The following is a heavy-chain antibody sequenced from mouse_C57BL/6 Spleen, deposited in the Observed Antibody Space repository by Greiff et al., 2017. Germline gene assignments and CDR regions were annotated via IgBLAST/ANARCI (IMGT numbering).Heavy chain of an antibody. V-gene: IGHV1-66*01. CDR3: ARSDNGSSDWYFDV. CDR1: GSSFTSYY. J-gene: IGHJ1*03. D-gene: IGHD1-1*01. CDR2: IYPGSGNT. Sequence: QVQLQQSGPELVKPGASVKISCKASGSSFTSYYIHWVKQRPGQGLEWIGWIYPGSGNTKYNEKFKGKATLTADTSSSTAYMQLSSLTSEDSAVYYCARSDNGSSDWYFDVGGTGTTVTVSS.